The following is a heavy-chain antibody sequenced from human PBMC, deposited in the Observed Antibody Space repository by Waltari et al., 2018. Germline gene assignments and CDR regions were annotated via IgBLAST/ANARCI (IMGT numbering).Heavy chain of an antibody. CDR1: GFTFSDYY. Sequence: EVQLAESGGGLVQPGGSLRLSCAGSGFTFSDYYMDWVRQAPGKGLEWVARSRNKANSYTTEYAASVKGRFTISRDDSKNSLNLQMNSLETDDTAVYFCARAFQYGGTSHFDDWGQGTLVTVSS. CDR3: ARAFQYGGTSHFDD. CDR2: SRNKANSYTT. J-gene: IGHJ4*02. D-gene: IGHD1-26*01. V-gene: IGHV3-72*01.